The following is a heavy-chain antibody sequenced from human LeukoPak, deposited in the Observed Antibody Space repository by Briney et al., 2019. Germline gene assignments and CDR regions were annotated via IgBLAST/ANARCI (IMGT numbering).Heavy chain of an antibody. J-gene: IGHJ6*02. Sequence: PGGSLRLSCVASGFTFRNYGMHWIRQAPGKGLEWVAVISYDGSNKYYADSVKGRFTISRDNSKNTLYLQMNSLRAEDTAVYYCARGAKSRGSRLAQYYYYYGMDVWGQGTTVTVSS. V-gene: IGHV3-30*19. CDR2: ISYDGSNK. CDR1: GFTFRNYG. D-gene: IGHD6-19*01. CDR3: ARGAKSRGSRLAQYYYYYGMDV.